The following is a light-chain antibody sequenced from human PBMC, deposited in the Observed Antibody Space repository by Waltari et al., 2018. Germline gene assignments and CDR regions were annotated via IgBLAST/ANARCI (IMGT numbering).Light chain of an antibody. Sequence: VVMTQSPLSLPVTLGQPASIPCRSSPSLVYSDGKTYLNWFHQRPGKSPRRLIYKVSNRDSGVPARFSGSGSATDFTLKISRVEAEDVGVYYCMQGTHWPLTFGGGTKVEIK. CDR3: MQGTHWPLT. CDR2: KVS. V-gene: IGKV2-30*01. CDR1: PSLVYSDGKTY. J-gene: IGKJ4*01.